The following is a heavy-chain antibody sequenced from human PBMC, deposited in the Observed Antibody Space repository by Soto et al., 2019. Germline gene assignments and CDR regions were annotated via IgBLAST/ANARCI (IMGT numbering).Heavy chain of an antibody. V-gene: IGHV1-2*04. CDR1: GYTFTAYY. Sequence: ASVKVSCKASGYTFTAYYMHWVRQAPGQGLEWMGWITPNSGGTKYAQKFQGCVTMTRDTSISTAYMELSRLRSDDTAMYYCARRLRYCSGGSCYSDGYAFDIWGQGTMVT. CDR2: ITPNSGGT. J-gene: IGHJ3*02. D-gene: IGHD2-15*01. CDR3: ARRLRYCSGGSCYSDGYAFDI.